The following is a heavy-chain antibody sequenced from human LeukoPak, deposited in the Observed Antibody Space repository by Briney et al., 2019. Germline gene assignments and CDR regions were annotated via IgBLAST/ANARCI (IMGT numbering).Heavy chain of an antibody. V-gene: IGHV4-59*01. CDR1: GGSINSYY. CDR3: ARGVVYYYGSGSYLDY. CDR2: IYYSGST. D-gene: IGHD3-10*01. Sequence: SETLSLTCTVSGGSINSYYWSWIRQPPGRGLEWIGYIYYSGSTNYNPSLKSRVTISVDTSKNQFSLKLSSVTAADTAVYYCARGVVYYYGSGSYLDYWGQGTLVTVSS. J-gene: IGHJ4*02.